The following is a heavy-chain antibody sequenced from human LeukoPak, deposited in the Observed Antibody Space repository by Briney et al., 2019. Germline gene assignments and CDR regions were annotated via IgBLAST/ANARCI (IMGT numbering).Heavy chain of an antibody. D-gene: IGHD1-26*01. V-gene: IGHV1-2*04. CDR1: GYTFTGYY. J-gene: IGHJ3*02. CDR2: INPNSGGT. Sequence: ASVKVSRKASGYTFTGYYMHWVRQAPGQGLEWMGWINPNSGGTNYAQKFQGWVTMTRDTSISTAYMELSRLRSDDTAVYYCARVGRSGSYYSAFDIWGQGTMVTVSS. CDR3: ARVGRSGSYYSAFDI.